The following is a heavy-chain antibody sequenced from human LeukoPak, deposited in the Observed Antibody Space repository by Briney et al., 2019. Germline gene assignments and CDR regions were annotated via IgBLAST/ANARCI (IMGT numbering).Heavy chain of an antibody. Sequence: ASVKVSCKASGYTFTSYCMHWVRQAPGQGLEWMGIINPSGGSTSYAQKFQGRVTMTRDMSTSTVYMELSSLRSEDTAVYYCARGGHVRVYDNSYYGHYWGQGTLVTVSS. J-gene: IGHJ4*02. D-gene: IGHD3-22*01. CDR3: ARGGHVRVYDNSYYGHY. V-gene: IGHV1-46*01. CDR1: GYTFTSYC. CDR2: INPSGGST.